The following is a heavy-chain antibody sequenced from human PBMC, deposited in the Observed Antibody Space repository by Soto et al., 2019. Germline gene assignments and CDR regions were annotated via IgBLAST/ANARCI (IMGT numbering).Heavy chain of an antibody. CDR2: IYSSGST. CDR3: ARVVIRMAIQSIDS. V-gene: IGHV4-39*01. D-gene: IGHD2-15*01. J-gene: IGHJ4*02. Sequence: ASETLSLTCAVSGGSISSSDNYWGWIRQPPGKGLEWIGSIYSSGSTYYNPSLKSRITISVDTSKSQFSLNLSSVTAADTAVYYCARVVIRMAIQSIDSWGPGSLVTVSS. CDR1: GGSISSSDNY.